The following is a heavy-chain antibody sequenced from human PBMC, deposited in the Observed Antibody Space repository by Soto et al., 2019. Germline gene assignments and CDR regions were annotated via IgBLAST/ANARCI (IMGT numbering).Heavy chain of an antibody. J-gene: IGHJ1*01. V-gene: IGHV1-46*01. D-gene: IGHD2-21*01. CDR1: GFIFTDWF. CDR3: AKEGAIPGEVDA. CDR2: INTSGGNS. Sequence: HLAQSGPEVKRPGASVKISCKASGFIFTDWFMHWVRQAPGQGPEWMGIINTSGGNSIYSKKFQDRVTMTRDTSTSTLDVELSSLTSADTAVYYCAKEGAIPGEVDAWGQGTLVTVSS.